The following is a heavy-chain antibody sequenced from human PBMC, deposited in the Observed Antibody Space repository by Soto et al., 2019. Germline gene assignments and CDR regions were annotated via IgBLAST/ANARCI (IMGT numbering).Heavy chain of an antibody. CDR2: ISYDGSNK. CDR1: GFTFSSYA. V-gene: IGHV3-30-3*01. Sequence: GGSLRLSCASSGFTFSSYAMHWVRQAPGKGLEWVAVISYDGSNKYYADSVKGRFTISRDNSKNTLYLQMNSLRAEDTAVYYCARDRTVTMRVPWLDPWGQGTLVTVSS. J-gene: IGHJ5*02. CDR3: ARDRTVTMRVPWLDP. D-gene: IGHD4-4*01.